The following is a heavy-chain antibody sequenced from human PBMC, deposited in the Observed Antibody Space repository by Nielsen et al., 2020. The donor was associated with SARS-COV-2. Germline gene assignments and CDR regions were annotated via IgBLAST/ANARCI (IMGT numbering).Heavy chain of an antibody. CDR1: GFTFDDYA. Sequence: GESLKISCAASGFTFDDYAMSWVRQAPGKGLEWVSAISGSGGSTYYADSVKGRFTISRDNSKNTLYLQMNSLRAEDTAVYYCAKDRGGVVAATCFDYWGQGTLVTVSS. CDR2: ISGSGGST. J-gene: IGHJ4*02. CDR3: AKDRGGVVAATCFDY. V-gene: IGHV3-23*01. D-gene: IGHD2-15*01.